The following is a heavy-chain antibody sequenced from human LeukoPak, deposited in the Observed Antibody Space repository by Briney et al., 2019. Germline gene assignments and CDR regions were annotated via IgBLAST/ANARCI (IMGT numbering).Heavy chain of an antibody. CDR1: GGTFSSYA. CDR2: IIPIFGTA. CDR3: ARDRITMVRGAIRRTFFDY. V-gene: IGHV1-69*01. D-gene: IGHD3-10*01. J-gene: IGHJ4*02. Sequence: SVKVSCKASGGTFSSYAISWVRQAPGPGLEWMGGIIPIFGTANYAQKFQGRVTITADESTSTAYMELSSLRSEDTAVYYCARDRITMVRGAIRRTFFDYWGQGTLVTVSS.